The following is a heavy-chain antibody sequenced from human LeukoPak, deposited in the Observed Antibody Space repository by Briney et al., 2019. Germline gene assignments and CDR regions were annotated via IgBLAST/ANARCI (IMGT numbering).Heavy chain of an antibody. CDR2: IYYSGST. CDR3: ARGRRVFGY. J-gene: IGHJ4*02. Sequence: KSSETLSLTCTVSGGSISSYYWSWIRQPPGKGLEWIGYIYYSGSTNYNPSLKSRVTISVDTSKNQFSLKLSSVTAADTAVYYCARGRRVFGYWGQGTLVTVSS. CDR1: GGSISSYY. V-gene: IGHV4-59*12. D-gene: IGHD3-10*01.